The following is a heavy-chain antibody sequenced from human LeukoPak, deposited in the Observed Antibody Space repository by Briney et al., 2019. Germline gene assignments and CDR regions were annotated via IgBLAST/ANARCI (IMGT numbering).Heavy chain of an antibody. CDR1: GGSISSYY. Sequence: PSETLSLTCTVSGGSISSYYWSWIRQPPGKGLEWIGYIYYSGSTNYNPSLKSRVTISVDTSKNQFSLKLSSVTAADTAVYYCARTDIGLFDYWGQGTLVTVSS. CDR2: IYYSGST. D-gene: IGHD5-12*01. V-gene: IGHV4-59*01. J-gene: IGHJ4*02. CDR3: ARTDIGLFDY.